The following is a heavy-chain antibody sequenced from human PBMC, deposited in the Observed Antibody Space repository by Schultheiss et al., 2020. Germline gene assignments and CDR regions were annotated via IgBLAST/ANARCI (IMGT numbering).Heavy chain of an antibody. CDR3: ARRSVYCSGGSCYPRRVYYYGMDV. D-gene: IGHD2-15*01. J-gene: IGHJ6*02. Sequence: GGSLRLSCAVSGFTFSNAWMSWVRQAPGKGLEWVSVIYSGGSTYYADSVKGRFTISRDNSKNTLYLQMNSLRAEDTAVYYCARRSVYCSGGSCYPRRVYYYGMDVWGQGTTVTVSS. CDR1: GFTFSNAW. CDR2: IYSGGST. V-gene: IGHV3-53*01.